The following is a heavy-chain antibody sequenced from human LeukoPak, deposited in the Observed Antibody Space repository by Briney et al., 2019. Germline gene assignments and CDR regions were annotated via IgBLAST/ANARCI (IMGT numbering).Heavy chain of an antibody. D-gene: IGHD3-3*01. J-gene: IGHJ4*02. V-gene: IGHV3-7*03. Sequence: GGSLRLSCAASGFTFSNYWISWVRQAAGKGLEWVANIQEDGSGKYYVDSVRGRFTISRGNAKNSLYLQMSSLRVEDTAVYYCARSSPAIGVGLWGQGTLVTVSS. CDR3: ARSSPAIGVGL. CDR2: IQEDGSGK. CDR1: GFTFSNYW.